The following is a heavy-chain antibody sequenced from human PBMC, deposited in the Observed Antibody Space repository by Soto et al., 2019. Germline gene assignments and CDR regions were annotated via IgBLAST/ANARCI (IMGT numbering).Heavy chain of an antibody. J-gene: IGHJ5*02. V-gene: IGHV1-3*01. CDR1: GYTFTSYA. CDR2: INAGNGNT. D-gene: IGHD2-2*02. CDR3: ARVLYRRWFDP. Sequence: QVQLVQSGAEVKKPGASVKVSCKASGYTFTSYALHWVRQAPGQRLEWMGWINAGNGNTKYSQKFQGRVTITRDTAASTAYMELSSLRSEDTAVYYCARVLYRRWFDPWGQGTLVTVSS.